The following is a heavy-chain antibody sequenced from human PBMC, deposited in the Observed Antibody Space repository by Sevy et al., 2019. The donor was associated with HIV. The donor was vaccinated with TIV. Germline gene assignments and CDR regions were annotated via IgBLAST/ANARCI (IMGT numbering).Heavy chain of an antibody. CDR2: ITRNSYEAYGGTT. CDR1: GFTFDDYA. V-gene: IGHV3-49*03. Sequence: GGSLRLSCTTSGFTFDDYAMTWFRQAPGKGLEWVAFITRNSYEAYGGTTDYATSVKGRFIISRDDSKSIAYLKMNSLKTEDTAVDDCTRGLATADTPEYYFDYWGQGTLVTVSS. J-gene: IGHJ4*02. CDR3: TRGLATADTPEYYFDY. D-gene: IGHD5-12*01.